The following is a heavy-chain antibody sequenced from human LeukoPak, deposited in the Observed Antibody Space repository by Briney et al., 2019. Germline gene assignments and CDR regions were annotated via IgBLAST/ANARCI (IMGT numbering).Heavy chain of an antibody. J-gene: IGHJ4*02. CDR3: ARDKGYNSAN. V-gene: IGHV3-7*01. CDR1: GFTFSSYW. CDR2: IRMDGGEQ. D-gene: IGHD5-24*01. Sequence: GGSLRLSCAASGFTFSSYWMTWVRQTPGKGLEWVANIRMDGGEQYYMDSVEGRFTISRDNAKNSLYLQMYSLRPEDTAVYYCARDKGYNSANWGRGTLVTVSS.